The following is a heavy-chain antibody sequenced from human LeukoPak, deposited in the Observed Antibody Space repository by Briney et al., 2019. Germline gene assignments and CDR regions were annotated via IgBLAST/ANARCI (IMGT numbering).Heavy chain of an antibody. CDR2: ISGSGGST. D-gene: IGHD2-15*01. J-gene: IGHJ4*02. CDR1: GFTFSSYA. Sequence: GGSLRLSCAASGFTFSSYAMSWVRQAPGKGLEWVSAISGSGGSTYYADSVKGRFTISRDNSKNTLYLQMNSLRAEDTAVYYCARVRDITYYFDYWGQGTLVTVSS. CDR3: ARVRDITYYFDY. V-gene: IGHV3-23*01.